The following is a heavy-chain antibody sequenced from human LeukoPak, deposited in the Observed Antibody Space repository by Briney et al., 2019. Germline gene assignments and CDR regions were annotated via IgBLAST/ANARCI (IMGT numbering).Heavy chain of an antibody. Sequence: ASVKVSCKASGGTFSSYAISWVRQAPGQGLEWMGGIIPIFGTANYAQKFQGRVTITADESTSTAYMELSSLRSEDTAVYYCARLWFGELSPFDYWGQGTLVTVSS. CDR2: IIPIFGTA. J-gene: IGHJ4*02. CDR1: GGTFSSYA. CDR3: ARLWFGELSPFDY. D-gene: IGHD3-10*01. V-gene: IGHV1-69*13.